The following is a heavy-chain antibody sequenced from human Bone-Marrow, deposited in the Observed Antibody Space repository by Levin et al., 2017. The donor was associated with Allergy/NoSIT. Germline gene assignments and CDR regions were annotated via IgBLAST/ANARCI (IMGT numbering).Heavy chain of an antibody. J-gene: IGHJ3*02. CDR3: AREQRGGHADSDAFDT. V-gene: IGHV3-48*03. D-gene: IGHD5-18*01. Sequence: GESLKISCAASGFTFSSYEMNWVRQAPGKGLEWVSYISSSGSTIYYADSVKGRFTISRDNAKNSLYLQMNSLRAEDTAVYYCAREQRGGHADSDAFDTWRQGTMVTVSS. CDR1: GFTFSSYE. CDR2: ISSSGSTI.